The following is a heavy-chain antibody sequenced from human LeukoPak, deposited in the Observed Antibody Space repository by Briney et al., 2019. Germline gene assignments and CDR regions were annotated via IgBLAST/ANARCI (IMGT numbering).Heavy chain of an antibody. CDR3: ARDAAGFNSSWEFDY. CDR1: GGSISSNY. D-gene: IGHD6-13*01. CDR2: VHYSGAT. V-gene: IGHV4-59*01. Sequence: PSETLSLTCTVSGGSISSNYRSWIRQPPGKGLEWIGYVHYSGATNYNPSLKSRVTISADTSKNQFSLKLSSVTAADTAMYYCARDAAGFNSSWEFDYWGQGTLVTVSS. J-gene: IGHJ4*02.